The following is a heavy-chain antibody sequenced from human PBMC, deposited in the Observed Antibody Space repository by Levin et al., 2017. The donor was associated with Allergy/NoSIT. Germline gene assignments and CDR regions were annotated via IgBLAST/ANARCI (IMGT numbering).Heavy chain of an antibody. Sequence: GESLKISCKASGYTFTGYYMHWVRQAPGQGLEWMGWINPNSGGTNYAQKFQGRVTMTRDTSISTAYMELSRLRSDDTAVYYCARGHYYDSSGYYFDYWGQGTLVTVSS. CDR2: INPNSGGT. CDR1: GYTFTGYY. CDR3: ARGHYYDSSGYYFDY. V-gene: IGHV1-2*02. D-gene: IGHD3-22*01. J-gene: IGHJ4*02.